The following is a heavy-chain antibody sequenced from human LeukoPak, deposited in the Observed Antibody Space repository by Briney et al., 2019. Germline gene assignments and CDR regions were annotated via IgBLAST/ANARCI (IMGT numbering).Heavy chain of an antibody. D-gene: IGHD2-21*01. J-gene: IGHJ4*02. Sequence: PAETLSLTCTVSGGSINTYYWSWVRQPPGEALEWIGYILNNGNTNYNPSLKSRFTMSGDTSRNEFSLQVHSVTTADTAVYYCARHLAARLGGARFSDYWGQGTLVTVSS. CDR1: GGSINTYY. CDR2: ILNNGNT. CDR3: ARHLAARLGGARFSDY. V-gene: IGHV4-59*08.